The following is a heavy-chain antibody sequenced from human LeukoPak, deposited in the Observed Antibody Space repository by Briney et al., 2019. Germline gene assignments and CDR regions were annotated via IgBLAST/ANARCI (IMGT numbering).Heavy chain of an antibody. V-gene: IGHV5-51*01. CDR1: GYSFSSYW. J-gene: IGHJ1*01. Sequence: GESLKISCKASGYSFSSYWIAWVRQMPGQGLEWMGIVYPADSDVRYNPSFQGQVSTSVDKSIKTSFLLLNSLKASDSAMYYCARPGQPDLGGHLPHWGQGTLVTVSS. CDR3: ARPGQPDLGGHLPH. CDR2: VYPADSDV. D-gene: IGHD3-16*01.